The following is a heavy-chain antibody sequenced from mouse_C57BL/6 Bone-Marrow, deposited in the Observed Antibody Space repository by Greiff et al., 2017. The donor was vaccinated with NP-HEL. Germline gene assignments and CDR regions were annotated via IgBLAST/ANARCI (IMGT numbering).Heavy chain of an antibody. J-gene: IGHJ4*01. CDR3: AREGRYEAMDY. CDR2: IDPSDSYT. CDR1: GYTFTSYW. V-gene: IGHV1-69*01. D-gene: IGHD1-1*01. Sequence: QVHVKQPGAELVMPGASVKLSCKASGYTFTSYWMHWVKQRPGQGLEWIGEIDPSDSYTNYNQKFKGKSTLTVDTSSSTAYMQLSSLTSEDSAVYDCAREGRYEAMDYWGQGTSVTVSS.